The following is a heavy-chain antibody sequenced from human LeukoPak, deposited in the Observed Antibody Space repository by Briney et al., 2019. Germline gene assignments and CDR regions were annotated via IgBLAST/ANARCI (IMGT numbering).Heavy chain of an antibody. D-gene: IGHD3-3*01. V-gene: IGHV4-4*07. CDR2: IYTSGST. Sequence: QPSETLSLTCSVSGGSMNTHYWNWIRQPAGKGLEWIGRIYTSGSTNHNPSLKSRVTISVDTSKNQFSLKLSSVTAADTAVYYCARVAVVSGKPWEYFQHWGQGTLVTVSS. CDR1: GGSMNTHY. J-gene: IGHJ1*01. CDR3: ARVAVVSGKPWEYFQH.